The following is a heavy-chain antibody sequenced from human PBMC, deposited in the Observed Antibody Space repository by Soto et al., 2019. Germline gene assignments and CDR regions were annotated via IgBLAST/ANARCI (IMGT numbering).Heavy chain of an antibody. CDR1: GGSISSGGYY. CDR3: ARARQPDDSSWYAGGNWFDP. Sequence: QVQLQESGPGLVKPSQTLSLTCTVSGGSISSGGYYWSWIRQHPGKGLEWIGYIYYSGSTYYNPSLKSRVTISVDTSKNQFSLKLSSVTAADTAVYYCARARQPDDSSWYAGGNWFDPWGQGTLVTVSS. D-gene: IGHD6-13*01. V-gene: IGHV4-31*03. CDR2: IYYSGST. J-gene: IGHJ5*02.